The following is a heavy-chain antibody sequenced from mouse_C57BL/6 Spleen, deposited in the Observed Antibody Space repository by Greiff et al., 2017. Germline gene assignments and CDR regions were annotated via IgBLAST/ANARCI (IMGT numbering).Heavy chain of an antibody. CDR3: ARYWYYYAMDY. CDR1: GYAFSSYW. V-gene: IGHV1-80*01. Sequence: VKLVESGAELVKPGASVKISCKASGYAFSSYWMNWVKQRPGKGLEWIGQIYPGDGDTNYNGKFKGKATLTADKSSSTAYMQLSSLTSEDSAVYFCARYWYYYAMDYWGQGTSVTVSS. J-gene: IGHJ4*01. D-gene: IGHD4-1*01. CDR2: IYPGDGDT.